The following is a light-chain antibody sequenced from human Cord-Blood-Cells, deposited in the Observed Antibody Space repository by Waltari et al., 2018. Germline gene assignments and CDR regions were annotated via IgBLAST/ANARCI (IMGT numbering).Light chain of an antibody. Sequence: QSALTQPASVSGSPGQSITISCTGTSSDVGGYNYVSWYQQHTGKAPKLMIYDVSNRPSGVSNRFTGSKSGNTASLTISGLQAEDGADYYCSSYTSSSTLVFGGGTKLTVL. CDR1: SSDVGGYNY. J-gene: IGLJ3*02. CDR3: SSYTSSSTLV. CDR2: DVS. V-gene: IGLV2-14*03.